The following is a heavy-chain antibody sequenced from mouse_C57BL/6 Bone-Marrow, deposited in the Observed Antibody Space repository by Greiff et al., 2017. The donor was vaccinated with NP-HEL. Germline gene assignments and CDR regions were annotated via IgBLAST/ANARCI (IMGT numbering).Heavy chain of an antibody. CDR1: GFTFSDYY. Sequence: EVMLVESEGGLVQPGSSMKLSCTASGFTFSDYYMAWVRQVPEKGLEWVANINYDGSSTYYLDSLKSRFIISRDNAKNILYLQMSSLKSEDTATYYCARDPFLYYSDHLWYFDVWGTGTTVTVSS. CDR2: INYDGSST. CDR3: ARDPFLYYSDHLWYFDV. D-gene: IGHD1-1*01. V-gene: IGHV5-16*01. J-gene: IGHJ1*03.